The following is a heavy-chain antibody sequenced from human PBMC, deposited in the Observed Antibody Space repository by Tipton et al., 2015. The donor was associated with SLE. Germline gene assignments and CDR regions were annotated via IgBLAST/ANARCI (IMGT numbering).Heavy chain of an antibody. CDR3: ARCGGYYNVDL. J-gene: IGHJ5*02. CDR1: GGSISSGGYY. V-gene: IGHV4-31*03. CDR2: IFYNGNT. D-gene: IGHD3-22*01. Sequence: TLSLTCTVSGGSISSGGYYWSWIRQHPGKGLEWIGYIFYNGNTYYNPSLKSRVIISIDTSKNQFSLKLSSVTAADAAVYFCARCGGYYNVDLWGQGTLVTVSS.